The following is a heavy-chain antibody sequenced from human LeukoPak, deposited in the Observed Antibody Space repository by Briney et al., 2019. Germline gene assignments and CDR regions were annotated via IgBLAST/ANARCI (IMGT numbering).Heavy chain of an antibody. CDR3: ARGPGAATKEGFDS. D-gene: IGHD1-26*01. J-gene: IGHJ4*02. Sequence: SETLSLTCTVSGDPISNFYWSWIRQPAGQGLEWIGRVYSSGVTDYNPSLKSRVHMSVDTSKNQFSLKMTSVTAADTAMYYCARGPGAATKEGFDSWGQGTLVTVSS. CDR2: VYSSGVT. CDR1: GDPISNFY. V-gene: IGHV4-4*07.